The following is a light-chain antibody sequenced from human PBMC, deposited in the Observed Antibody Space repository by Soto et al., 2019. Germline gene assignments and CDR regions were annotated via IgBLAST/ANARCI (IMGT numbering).Light chain of an antibody. CDR2: GAS. V-gene: IGKV3-20*01. Sequence: EIVLTQSPGTLSLSPGERATLSCRASHSVSSSYLAWYQQKPGQAPRLLIYGASSRATRIPDRFIGSGSGKDFTLTISRLEPEDFAVYYWQQYGSAPMYTFGQGTKLEIK. J-gene: IGKJ2*01. CDR3: QQYGSAPMYT. CDR1: HSVSSSY.